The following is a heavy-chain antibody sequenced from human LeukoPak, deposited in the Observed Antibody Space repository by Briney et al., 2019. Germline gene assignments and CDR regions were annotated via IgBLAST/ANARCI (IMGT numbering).Heavy chain of an antibody. CDR1: GYSFTSYW. CDR2: IYPGDSDT. J-gene: IGHJ4*02. CDR3: ARFHTGCLDF. Sequence: GESLKISCKGSGYSFTSYWIGWVRLMPGKGLEWMGIIYPGDSDTRYSPSFQGQVTISVDKSIYTAYLQWRSLKASDTAIYYCARFHTGCLDFWGQGTLVTVSS. D-gene: IGHD6-19*01. V-gene: IGHV5-51*01.